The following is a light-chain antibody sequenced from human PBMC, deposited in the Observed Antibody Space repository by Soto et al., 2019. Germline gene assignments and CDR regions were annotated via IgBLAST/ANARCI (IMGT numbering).Light chain of an antibody. J-gene: IGKJ4*01. Sequence: EIVMTQSPATLSVSPGEGATLSCRASQSVSTDLAWYRQKPGQAPRLLIYGASSRAPDIPARFSGSGSGTEFTLTISRLQSEDFAVYYCHQYNDWPLTFGGGTKVEI. CDR2: GAS. V-gene: IGKV3-15*01. CDR1: QSVSTD. CDR3: HQYNDWPLT.